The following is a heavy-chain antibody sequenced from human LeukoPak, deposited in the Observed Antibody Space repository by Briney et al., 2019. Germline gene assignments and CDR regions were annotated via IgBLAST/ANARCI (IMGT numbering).Heavy chain of an antibody. CDR1: GFPFGDYT. CDR3: SKGGHFDY. J-gene: IGHJ4*02. V-gene: IGHV3-49*04. Sequence: PGGSLRLSCTASGFPFGDYTMSWGRQAPGKGLEWVGFIRSKVSGGTTEYAASVKGRFTISRDDSKNIAYLQMNSLETDDTAVYYCSKGGHFDYWGQGTLVTASS. D-gene: IGHD2-15*01. CDR2: IRSKVSGGTT.